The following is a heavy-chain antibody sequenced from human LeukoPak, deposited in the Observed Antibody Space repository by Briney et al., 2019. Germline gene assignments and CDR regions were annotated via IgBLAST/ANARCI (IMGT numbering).Heavy chain of an antibody. D-gene: IGHD2-2*01. Sequence: SETLSLTCAVYGVTFSGYYWSWVRQPPGKGLEWIGEINHSGSTNYNPSLKSRVTISVDTSKNQFSLKLSSVTAADTAVYYCARGADHDIVVVPAAQEFDYWGQGTLVTVSS. J-gene: IGHJ4*02. CDR2: INHSGST. CDR1: GVTFSGYY. V-gene: IGHV4-34*01. CDR3: ARGADHDIVVVPAAQEFDY.